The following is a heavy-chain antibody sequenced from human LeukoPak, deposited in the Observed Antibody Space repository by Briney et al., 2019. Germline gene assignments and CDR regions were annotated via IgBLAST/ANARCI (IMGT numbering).Heavy chain of an antibody. Sequence: PSETLSLTCTVSGGSISSYYWSWIRQPPGKGLEGIGYIYYSGSTNYNPSLKSRVTISVDTSKNQFSLKLSSVTAADTAVYYCARDHDTGNAFDIWGQGTMVTVSS. CDR2: IYYSGST. CDR3: ARDHDTGNAFDI. J-gene: IGHJ3*02. V-gene: IGHV4-59*01. D-gene: IGHD5-18*01. CDR1: GGSISSYY.